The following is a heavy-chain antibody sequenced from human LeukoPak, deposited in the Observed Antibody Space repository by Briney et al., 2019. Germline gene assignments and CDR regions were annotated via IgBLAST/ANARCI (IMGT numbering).Heavy chain of an antibody. Sequence: PGGSLRLSCAASGFTFRTYAVHWVRQAPGKGLEWVAVISYDGGNKYYADSVKGRFIISRDNSKNTLYLQMNSLRAEDTAVYYCARSPYSSGWYYFDYWGQGTLVTVSS. CDR2: ISYDGGNK. J-gene: IGHJ4*02. D-gene: IGHD6-19*01. CDR1: GFTFRTYA. V-gene: IGHV3-30-3*01. CDR3: ARSPYSSGWYYFDY.